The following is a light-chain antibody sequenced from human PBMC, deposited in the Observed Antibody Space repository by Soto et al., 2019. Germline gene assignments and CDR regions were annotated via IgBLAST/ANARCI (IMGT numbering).Light chain of an antibody. CDR3: TSHGGSNNFYI. CDR2: EVS. Sequence: QSALTQPPSASGSPGQSVTISCIGTSSDVGAYNYVSWYQKHPAKVPKLMIYEVSKRPSGVPDRFSASKSGNTASLTVSGLQAEDEADYYCTSHGGSNNFYIFGTGTKVTVL. CDR1: SSDVGAYNY. J-gene: IGLJ1*01. V-gene: IGLV2-8*01.